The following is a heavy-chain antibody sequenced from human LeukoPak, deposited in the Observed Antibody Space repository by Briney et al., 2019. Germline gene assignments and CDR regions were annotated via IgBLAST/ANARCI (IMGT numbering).Heavy chain of an antibody. Sequence: SGTLSLTCTVSGGSISSGSYYWSWIRQPAGKGLEWIGRIYTSGSTNYNPSLKSRVTISVDTSKNQFSLKLSSVTAADTAVYYCAIGRWYCSSTSCYTHWFDPWGQGTLVTVSS. CDR2: IYTSGST. CDR1: GGSISSGSYY. V-gene: IGHV4-61*02. J-gene: IGHJ5*02. D-gene: IGHD2-2*02. CDR3: AIGRWYCSSTSCYTHWFDP.